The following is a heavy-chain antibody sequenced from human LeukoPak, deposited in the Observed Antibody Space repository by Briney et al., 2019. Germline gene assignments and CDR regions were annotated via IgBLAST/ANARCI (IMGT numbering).Heavy chain of an antibody. J-gene: IGHJ4*02. V-gene: IGHV3-64*01. CDR3: AKDFFPSLPDYYDSSGYDY. D-gene: IGHD3-22*01. Sequence: GGSLRLSCAASGFTFSSYAMHWVRQAPGKGLEYVSAISSNGGSTYYANSVKGRFTISRDNSKNTLYLQMNSLRAEDTAVYYCAKDFFPSLPDYYDSSGYDYWGQGTLVTVSS. CDR1: GFTFSSYA. CDR2: ISSNGGST.